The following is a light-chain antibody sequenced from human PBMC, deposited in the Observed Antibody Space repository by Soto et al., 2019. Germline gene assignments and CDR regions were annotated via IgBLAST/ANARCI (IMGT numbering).Light chain of an antibody. Sequence: NFMLTQPPSVSESAGKTVTISCTRSSGSIASNDVQWYQQRPGSSPTTVIYEDNQRPSGVPDRFSGSIDRSSNSASLTISGLKTEDEADYYCQSYDFSNFGVFGGGTKLTVL. J-gene: IGLJ3*02. CDR1: SGSIASND. CDR3: QSYDFSNFGV. CDR2: EDN. V-gene: IGLV6-57*01.